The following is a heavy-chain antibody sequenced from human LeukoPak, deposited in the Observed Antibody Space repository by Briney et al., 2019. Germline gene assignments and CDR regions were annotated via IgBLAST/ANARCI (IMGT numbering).Heavy chain of an antibody. CDR3: TGGRGAETY. V-gene: IGHV3-73*01. J-gene: IGHJ4*02. D-gene: IGHD1-14*01. Sequence: GGSLTLSCAASGFTFSGSAMHWVRQASGKGLEWVGRIRSKANSYATAYAASVKGRFTISRDDSKNTAYLQMNSLKTEDTAVYYCTGGRGAETYWGQGTLVTVSS. CDR1: GFTFSGSA. CDR2: IRSKANSYAT.